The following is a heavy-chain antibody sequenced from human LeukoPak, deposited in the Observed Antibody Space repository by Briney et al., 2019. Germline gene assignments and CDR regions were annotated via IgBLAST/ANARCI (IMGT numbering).Heavy chain of an antibody. D-gene: IGHD3-10*01. Sequence: SVKVSCKASGGTFSSYAISWVRQAPGQGLEWMGRIIPILGIANYAQKFQGRVTITADKSTSTAYMELSSLRSEDTAVYHCAITSGPTMENVAFDIWGQGTMVTVSS. CDR3: AITSGPTMENVAFDI. CDR2: IIPILGIA. J-gene: IGHJ3*02. CDR1: GGTFSSYA. V-gene: IGHV1-69*04.